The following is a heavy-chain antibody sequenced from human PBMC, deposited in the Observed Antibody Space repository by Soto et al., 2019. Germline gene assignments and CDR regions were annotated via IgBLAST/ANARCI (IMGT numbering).Heavy chain of an antibody. V-gene: IGHV4-59*08. J-gene: IGHJ4*02. CDR2: LHYSGRT. CDR3: ARRWGGDY. CDR1: GGSITSYY. Sequence: SETLSLTCTVSGGSITSYYWSWLRQPPGQGLEWIGYLHYSGRTSYNASLQSRVTISGDTSKNQFSLKLNSVTAADTAVYYCARRWGGDYWGQGILVTVSS. D-gene: IGHD3-16*01.